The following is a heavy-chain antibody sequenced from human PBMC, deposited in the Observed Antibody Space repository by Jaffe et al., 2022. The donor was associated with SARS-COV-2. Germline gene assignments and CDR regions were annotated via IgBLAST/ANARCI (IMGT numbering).Heavy chain of an antibody. V-gene: IGHV3-15*01. CDR1: GFTFSNAW. CDR2: IKSKTDGGTT. J-gene: IGHJ6*02. Sequence: EVQLVESGGGLVKPGGSLRLSCAASGFTFSNAWMSWVRQAPGKGLEWVGRIKSKTDGGTTDYAAPVKGRFTISRDDSKNTLYLQMNSLKTEDTAVYYCTTDCSGGSCYPYYYYGMDVWGQGTTVTVSS. CDR3: TTDCSGGSCYPYYYYGMDV. D-gene: IGHD2-15*01.